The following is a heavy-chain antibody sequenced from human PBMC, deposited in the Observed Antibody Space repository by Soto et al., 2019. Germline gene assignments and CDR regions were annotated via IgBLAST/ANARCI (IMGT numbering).Heavy chain of an antibody. CDR3: ARPYDILTGHLRRSYDAFDI. Sequence: SVKVSCKASGGTFSSYAISWVRQAPGQGLEWMGGIIPIFGTANYAQKFQGRVTITADESTSTAYMELSSLRSEDTAVYYCARPYDILTGHLRRSYDAFDIWGQGTMVTVSS. V-gene: IGHV1-69*13. CDR1: GGTFSSYA. CDR2: IIPIFGTA. J-gene: IGHJ3*02. D-gene: IGHD3-9*01.